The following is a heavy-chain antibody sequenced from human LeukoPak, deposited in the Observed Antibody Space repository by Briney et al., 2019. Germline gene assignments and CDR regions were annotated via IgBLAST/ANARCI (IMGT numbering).Heavy chain of an antibody. D-gene: IGHD2-21*01. J-gene: IGHJ4*02. V-gene: IGHV1-2*02. CDR2: INLNRGDN. CDR3: ARGGGIQSCGGKTCFRGFVY. Sequence: ASVKVSCKTSGYGFSDYYMHWVRQAPGQGLEYMGWINLNRGDNSCAQKFQGRVSMTRDTSITTLYMELTGLRSDDTAVYFCARGGGIQSCGGKTCFRGFVYWGQGTLVTVSS. CDR1: GYGFSDYY.